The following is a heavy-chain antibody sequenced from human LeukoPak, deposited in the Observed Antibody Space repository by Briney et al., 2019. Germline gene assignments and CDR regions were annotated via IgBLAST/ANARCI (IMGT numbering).Heavy chain of an antibody. CDR3: ARQLGYYDSSGWFDY. CDR1: GGSISSYC. Sequence: SETLSLTCTVSGGSISSYCWSWIRQPPGKGLEWIGYIYTSGSTNYNPSLKSRVTISVDTSKNQFSLKLSSVTAADTAVYYCARQLGYYDSSGWFDYWGQGTLVTVSS. J-gene: IGHJ4*02. D-gene: IGHD3-22*01. V-gene: IGHV4-4*09. CDR2: IYTSGST.